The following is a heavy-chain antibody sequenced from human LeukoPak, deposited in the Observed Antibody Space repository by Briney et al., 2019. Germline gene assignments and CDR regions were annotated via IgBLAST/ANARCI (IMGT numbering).Heavy chain of an antibody. V-gene: IGHV3-30*04. J-gene: IGHJ4*02. D-gene: IGHD5-18*01. CDR3: ATFFVDTAMPASDY. CDR2: ISYDGSNK. CDR1: GFTFSSYA. Sequence: PGGSLRLSCAASGFTFSSYAMHWVRQAPGKGLEWVAVISYDGSNKYYADSVKGRFTISRDNSKNTLYLQMNSLRAEDTAVYYCATFFVDTAMPASDYWGQGTLVTVSS.